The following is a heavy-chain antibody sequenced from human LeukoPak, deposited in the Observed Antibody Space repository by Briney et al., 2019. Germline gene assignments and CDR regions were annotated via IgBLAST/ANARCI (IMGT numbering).Heavy chain of an antibody. V-gene: IGHV4-59*11. D-gene: IGHD4-23*01. Sequence: SETLSLTCSLCGGSIKNHYCCWLRQPPRTGREWLGNIYFCGFPVYNFSLPSRLTISVDTFKNQLSLNLQSVTAADTATYYCARHRSDTGGKKGVNWFDPWGQGTLVTVSS. CDR1: GGSIKNHY. CDR2: IYFCGFP. CDR3: ARHRSDTGGKKGVNWFDP. J-gene: IGHJ5*02.